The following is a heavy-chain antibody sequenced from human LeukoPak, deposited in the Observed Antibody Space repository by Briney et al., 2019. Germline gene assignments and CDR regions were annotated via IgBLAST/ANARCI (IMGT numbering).Heavy chain of an antibody. J-gene: IGHJ6*03. CDR2: IYYSGST. D-gene: IGHD4-17*01. Sequence: SETLSLTCTVSGGSISSYYWSWIRQPPGKGLEWIGYIYYSGSTNYNPSLKSRVTISVDTSKNQFSLKLSSVTAADTAVYYCARDGKRGYGDYVFDYHYMDVWGKGTTVTVSS. CDR1: GGSISSYY. V-gene: IGHV4-59*01. CDR3: ARDGKRGYGDYVFDYHYMDV.